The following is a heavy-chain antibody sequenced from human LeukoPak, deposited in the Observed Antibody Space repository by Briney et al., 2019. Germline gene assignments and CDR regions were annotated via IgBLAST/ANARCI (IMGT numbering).Heavy chain of an antibody. CDR3: ARSNISGYYHVYFDY. V-gene: IGHV1-2*02. CDR1: GYTFTGYY. D-gene: IGHD3-22*01. J-gene: IGHJ4*02. Sequence: ASVKVSCQASGYTFTGYYMHWVRQAPGQGLEWMGWINPNSGGTNYAQEFQGRVTMTRDTSISTAYMGLSRLRSDDTAVYYCARSNISGYYHVYFDYWGQGTLVTVSS. CDR2: INPNSGGT.